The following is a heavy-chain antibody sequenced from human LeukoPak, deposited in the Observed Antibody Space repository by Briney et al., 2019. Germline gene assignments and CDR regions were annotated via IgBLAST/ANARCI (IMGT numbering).Heavy chain of an antibody. CDR3: ARGGSSIANYYYYYMDV. D-gene: IGHD6-6*01. Sequence: ASVKVSCKASGYTFTSYDINWVRQATGQGLEWMGWMNPNSGNTGYAQKFQGRVTITRNTSISTAYMELSSLRSEDTAVHYCARGGSSIANYYYYYMDVWGKGTTVTVSS. J-gene: IGHJ6*03. V-gene: IGHV1-8*03. CDR2: MNPNSGNT. CDR1: GYTFTSYD.